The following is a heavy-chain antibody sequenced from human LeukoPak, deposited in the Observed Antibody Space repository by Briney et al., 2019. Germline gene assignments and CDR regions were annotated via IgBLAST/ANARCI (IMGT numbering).Heavy chain of an antibody. CDR2: IYYSGST. D-gene: IGHD3-10*01. CDR1: GGSISSSSYY. V-gene: IGHV4-39*01. Sequence: PSETLSLTCTVSGGSISSSSYYWGWIRQPPGKGLEWIGSIYYSGSTYYNPSLKSRVTISVDTSKNQFSLKLSSVTAADTAVYYCARAYGSGSYYGDFDYWGQGTLVTVSS. CDR3: ARAYGSGSYYGDFDY. J-gene: IGHJ4*02.